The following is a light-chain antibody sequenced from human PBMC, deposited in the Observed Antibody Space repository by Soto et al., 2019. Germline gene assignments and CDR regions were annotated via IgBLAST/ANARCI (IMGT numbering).Light chain of an antibody. CDR2: DAS. J-gene: IGKJ4*01. CDR3: QQYATSPLA. CDR1: QNVARNY. Sequence: ENVLTQSPGTLSLSSGESATLSCRASQNVARNYLAWFQQRPGQAPRLLIYDASTRATGIPDRFSGSGSGTDFTLTISRLEPEDFAVYFCQQYATSPLAFGGGTKVDI. V-gene: IGKV3-20*01.